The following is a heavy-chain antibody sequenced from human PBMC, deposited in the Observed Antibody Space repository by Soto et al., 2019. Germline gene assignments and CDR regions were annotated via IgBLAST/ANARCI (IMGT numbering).Heavy chain of an antibody. J-gene: IGHJ4*02. V-gene: IGHV1-8*01. CDR3: ASLLYYYDSRGYYLSSKG. CDR2: MNPNSGNT. D-gene: IGHD3-22*01. Sequence: ASVKVSCKASGYTFTSYDINWVRQATGQGLEWMGWMNPNSGNTGYAQKFQGRVTMTRKTSISTAYMELSSLRSEDTAVYYCASLLYYYDSRGYYLSSKGWGQGTLVTVSS. CDR1: GYTFTSYD.